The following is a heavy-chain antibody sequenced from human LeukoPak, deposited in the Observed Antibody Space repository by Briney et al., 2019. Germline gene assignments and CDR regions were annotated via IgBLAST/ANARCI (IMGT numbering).Heavy chain of an antibody. J-gene: IGHJ4*02. V-gene: IGHV3-33*03. D-gene: IGHD3-10*01. CDR1: GFTISSDG. CDR2: IWNDGSKK. Sequence: GGSLRLSCAASGFTISSDGMHWGRQAPGKGLEWEAVIWNDGSKKNYADSVKGRITSSRDKSKNTLYLQMNSQRAEDTAVYYCAKDRGFGELTFDYWGQGTLVTVSS. CDR3: AKDRGFGELTFDY.